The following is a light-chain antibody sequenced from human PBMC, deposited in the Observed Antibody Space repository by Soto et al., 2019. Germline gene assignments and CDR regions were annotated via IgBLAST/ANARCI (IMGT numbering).Light chain of an antibody. V-gene: IGKV3-20*01. Sequence: EIVLTQSPGTLSLSPGERATLSCRASQSVRSTYLAWYQQKPGQAPRLLIYGASSRATGIPDRFSGSGSGTDFTLSISRLEPEDVAGYYCQQYENSPTTFGGGNKVEIK. CDR2: GAS. CDR3: QQYENSPTT. CDR1: QSVRSTY. J-gene: IGKJ4*01.